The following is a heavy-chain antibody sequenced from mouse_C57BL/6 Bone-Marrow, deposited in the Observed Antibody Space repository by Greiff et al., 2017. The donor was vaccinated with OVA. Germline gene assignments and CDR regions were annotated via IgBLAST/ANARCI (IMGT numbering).Heavy chain of an antibody. J-gene: IGHJ2*01. CDR3: VRGGTYYFDY. V-gene: IGHV10-1*01. Sequence: EVHLVESGAGLVQPKASLKLSCAASGFSFNTYAMHWVRQAPGQGLEWVARIRRKSNNSASYYAVSVKDRFTISRDDSESMLYLQMNNLKTEDTAGYYCVRGGTYYFDYWGQGTTLTVSS. CDR1: GFSFNTYA. CDR2: IRRKSNNSAS.